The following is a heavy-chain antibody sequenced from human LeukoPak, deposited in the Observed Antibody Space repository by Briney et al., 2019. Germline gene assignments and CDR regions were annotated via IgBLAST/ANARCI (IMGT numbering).Heavy chain of an antibody. Sequence: GGSLRLSCAASGFTFSSYTMNWVRQAPGKGLEWVSSISSDSNYIYYADSVKGRFTISRDNAWSSLYLQMNSLRAEDTAVYYCARKENILTGYYDHWGQGTLVTVSS. CDR3: ARKENILTGYYDH. CDR1: GFTFSSYT. D-gene: IGHD3-9*01. J-gene: IGHJ5*02. V-gene: IGHV3-21*01. CDR2: ISSDSNYI.